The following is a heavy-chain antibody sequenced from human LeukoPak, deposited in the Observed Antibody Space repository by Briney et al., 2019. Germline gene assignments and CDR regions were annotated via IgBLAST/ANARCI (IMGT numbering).Heavy chain of an antibody. V-gene: IGHV3-74*01. CDR3: ARSGSYYRYFDY. Sequence: GGSLRLSCAASGFTFSSYWMHWVRQAPGKGLVWVSRINSDGSSTSYADSVKGRFTISRDNAKNSLYLQMNSLRAEDTAVYYCARSGSYYRYFDYWGQGTLVTVSS. J-gene: IGHJ4*02. CDR1: GFTFSSYW. D-gene: IGHD1-26*01. CDR2: INSDGSST.